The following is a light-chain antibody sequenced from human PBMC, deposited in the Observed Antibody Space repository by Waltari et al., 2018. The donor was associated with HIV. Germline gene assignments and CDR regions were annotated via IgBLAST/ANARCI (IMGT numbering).Light chain of an antibody. CDR3: AAWESSLSGLKGV. V-gene: IGLV1-47*02. J-gene: IGLJ3*02. Sequence: QSVLTPSPSASGPPGQRVTISCSGSTSNIGSNYVYWYQQLPGTAPKLLICSNDQRPSGGPPLRSGSKSWGSASLAVGGLRSEDEADYYCAAWESSLSGLKGVFGGGTKLTVL. CDR2: SND. CDR1: TSNIGSNY.